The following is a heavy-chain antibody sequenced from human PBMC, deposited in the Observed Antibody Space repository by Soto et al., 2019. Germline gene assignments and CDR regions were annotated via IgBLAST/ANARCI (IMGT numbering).Heavy chain of an antibody. Sequence: SETLSLTCAVSGYSISSSNWWGWIRQPPGKGLEWIGYIYYSGTTYYNPSLKSRVTMSVDTSKNQFSLKLTSVTAADTAVYYCARGQYQLPHTYWFDPWGQGIPVTVSS. D-gene: IGHD2-2*01. V-gene: IGHV4-28*03. J-gene: IGHJ5*02. CDR2: IYYSGTT. CDR3: ARGQYQLPHTYWFDP. CDR1: GYSISSSNW.